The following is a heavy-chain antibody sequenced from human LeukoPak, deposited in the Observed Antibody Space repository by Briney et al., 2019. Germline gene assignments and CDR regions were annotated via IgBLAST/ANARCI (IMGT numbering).Heavy chain of an antibody. V-gene: IGHV4-61*01. J-gene: IGHJ3*02. D-gene: IGHD1-26*01. CDR2: IYYSGST. CDR1: GASIDRSSFY. Sequence: SETLSLTCSVSGASIDRSSFYWAWIRQPPGKGLEWIGYIYYSGSTNYNPSLKSRVTISVDTSKNQFSLKLSSVTAADTAVYYCARDLAPYSGSNHDAFDIWGQGTMVTVSS. CDR3: ARDLAPYSGSNHDAFDI.